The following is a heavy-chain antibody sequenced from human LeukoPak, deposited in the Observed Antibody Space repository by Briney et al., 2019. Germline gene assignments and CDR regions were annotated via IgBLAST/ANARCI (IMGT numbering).Heavy chain of an antibody. CDR1: GFYFANYA. Sequence: GGSLRLSCAASGFYFANYAMSWVRQAPGKGLEWVSATVGGGSPNTYHADSVKGRFTISRDNGKNSLDLQMNSLRADDTAVYYCARDTLGEGEDANYAVYYFDYWGQGTVVTVSS. V-gene: IGHV3-23*01. CDR2: TVGGGSPNT. D-gene: IGHD4/OR15-4a*01. CDR3: ARDTLGEGEDANYAVYYFDY. J-gene: IGHJ4*02.